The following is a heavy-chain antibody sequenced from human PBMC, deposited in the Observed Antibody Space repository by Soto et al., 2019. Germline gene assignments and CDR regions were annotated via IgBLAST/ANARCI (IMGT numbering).Heavy chain of an antibody. Sequence: ASVKVSCKASGYTFTSYCISWVRHAPGQGLEWMGWISAYNGNTNYAQKLQGRVTMTTDTSTSTAYMELRSLRSDDTAVYYCARDGEGYCSGGSCAYFDYWGQGTLVTVSS. CDR3: ARDGEGYCSGGSCAYFDY. J-gene: IGHJ4*02. CDR2: ISAYNGNT. CDR1: GYTFTSYC. V-gene: IGHV1-18*01. D-gene: IGHD2-15*01.